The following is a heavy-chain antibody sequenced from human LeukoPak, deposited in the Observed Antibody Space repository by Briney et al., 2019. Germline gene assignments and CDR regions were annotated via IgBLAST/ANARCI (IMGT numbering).Heavy chain of an antibody. V-gene: IGHV3-30*18. Sequence: PGRSLRLSCVASGFTFSTYGMHWDRQAPGKGLVWVALISYDGSGKYYADSVKGRFTISRDNSRNTLYLQMNSLRPRDTAVSYCAKPGRLKGYDVYHFDYWGQGTPVTVSS. CDR1: GFTFSTYG. J-gene: IGHJ4*02. CDR2: ISYDGSGK. CDR3: AKPGRLKGYDVYHFDY. D-gene: IGHD5-12*01.